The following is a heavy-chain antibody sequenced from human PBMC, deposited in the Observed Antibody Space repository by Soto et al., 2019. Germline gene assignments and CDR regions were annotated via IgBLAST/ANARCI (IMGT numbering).Heavy chain of an antibody. D-gene: IGHD2-15*01. CDR1: GGSVYSNGHY. Sequence: PSETLSLTCIVSGGSVYSNGHYWVWIRQPPGKGLEWIGSIDNNGVTNYNSSLKSRVTISRDTSKNQFSLRLTSVTAADTAVYYCGKILVGATGHTDADSWGPGTLVTVSS. CDR3: GKILVGATGHTDADS. V-gene: IGHV4-39*01. J-gene: IGHJ4*02. CDR2: IDNNGVT.